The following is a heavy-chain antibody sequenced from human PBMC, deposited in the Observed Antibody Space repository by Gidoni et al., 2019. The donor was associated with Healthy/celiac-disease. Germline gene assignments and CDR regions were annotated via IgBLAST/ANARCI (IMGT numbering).Heavy chain of an antibody. CDR1: GGSFSGYY. D-gene: IGHD3-22*01. CDR2: INHSGST. CDR3: ARGHPYYYDSSGYYSWFDP. J-gene: IGHJ5*02. V-gene: IGHV4-34*01. Sequence: QVQLQQWGAGLLKPSETLSLTCAVYGGSFSGYYWSWIRQPPGKGLEWIGEINHSGSTNYNPSLKSRVTISVDTSKNQFSLKLSSVTAADTAVYYCARGHPYYYDSSGYYSWFDPWGQGTLVTVSS.